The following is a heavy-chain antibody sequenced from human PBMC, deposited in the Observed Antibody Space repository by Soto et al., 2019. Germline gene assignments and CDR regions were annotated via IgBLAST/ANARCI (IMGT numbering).Heavy chain of an antibody. J-gene: IGHJ6*03. CDR3: ARASRWGRLRYYYMDV. Sequence: QVQLVQSGAEVKKPGASVKVSCKASGYTFTSYDINWVRQATGQGLEWMGWMNPNSGNTGYAQKFQGRVTMTRNTSISTAYMELSSLRSEDTAVYYCARASRWGRLRYYYMDVWGKGTTVTVSS. D-gene: IGHD3-16*01. CDR2: MNPNSGNT. CDR1: GYTFTSYD. V-gene: IGHV1-8*01.